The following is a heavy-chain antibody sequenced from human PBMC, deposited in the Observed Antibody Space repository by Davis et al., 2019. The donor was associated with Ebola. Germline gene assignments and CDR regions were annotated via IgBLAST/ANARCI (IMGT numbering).Heavy chain of an antibody. V-gene: IGHV3-74*01. J-gene: IGHJ4*02. CDR1: GFTLSSYW. CDR2: INGDGSGT. CDR3: ANKPVVPAASRFDY. Sequence: PGGSLRLSCAASGFTLSSYWMHWFRHAPGKGLVWVSRINGDGSGTNYADSVKGRFTISRDNSKNTLYLQMNSLRAEDTAVYYCANKPVVPAASRFDYWGQGTLVTVSS. D-gene: IGHD2-2*01.